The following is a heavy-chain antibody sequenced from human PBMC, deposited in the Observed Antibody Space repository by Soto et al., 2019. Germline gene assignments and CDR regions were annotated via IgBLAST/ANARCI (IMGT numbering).Heavy chain of an antibody. Sequence: EVQLLESGGGLVQPGGSLRLSCAASGFSFSTYSMSWVRQAPGKGLEWVSGISGSGGSTYYADSVKGRLTISRDNSEKNLYLQIHTLRAEDTAVYYCAKSRSDSWNDASFFDFWGQGTLVTVSS. CDR1: GFSFSTYS. J-gene: IGHJ4*02. D-gene: IGHD1-1*01. CDR3: AKSRSDSWNDASFFDF. V-gene: IGHV3-23*01. CDR2: ISGSGGST.